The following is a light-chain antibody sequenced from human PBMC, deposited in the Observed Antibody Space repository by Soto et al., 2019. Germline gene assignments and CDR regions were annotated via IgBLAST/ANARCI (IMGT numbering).Light chain of an antibody. J-gene: IGKJ5*01. V-gene: IGKV3-15*01. Sequence: EIIMTQSPATLSVSPGERATLSCRASQSVNNNVAWYQQKPGQVPRLLIYYASTRATGVPARFSGSGSGTEFTLTISSLQPEDFALYYCQQYNNWPPITFGQGTRLEIK. CDR2: YAS. CDR1: QSVNNN. CDR3: QQYNNWPPIT.